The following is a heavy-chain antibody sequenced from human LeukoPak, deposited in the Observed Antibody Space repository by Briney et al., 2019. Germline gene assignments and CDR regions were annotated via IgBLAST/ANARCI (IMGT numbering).Heavy chain of an antibody. CDR3: ARDLVVATGVDYYYYMDV. J-gene: IGHJ6*03. D-gene: IGHD5-12*01. CDR1: GLTFSSYS. V-gene: IGHV3-21*01. CDR2: ISSSSSYI. Sequence: GRSLRLSCASSGLTFSSYSMNWVSHAPGKGLEWVSSISSSSSYIYYADSVKGRFTISRDNAKNSLYLQMNNLRAEDTAVYYCARDLVVATGVDYYYYMDVWGKGTTVTVSS.